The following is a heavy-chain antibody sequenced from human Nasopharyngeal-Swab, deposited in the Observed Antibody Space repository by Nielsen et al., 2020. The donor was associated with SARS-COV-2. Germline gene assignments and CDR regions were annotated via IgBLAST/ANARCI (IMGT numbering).Heavy chain of an antibody. CDR3: AKDLLRYCSGGSCNTDYYGMDV. CDR2: INPNRGAT. J-gene: IGHJ6*02. D-gene: IGHD2-15*01. CDR1: GYTFTHYY. Sequence: ASVKVSCKASGYTFTHYYMHWVRQAPGQGLEWMGWINPNRGATDYAQKFQGRVTMTRDTSISTAYMELSSLRPDDAAIYYCAKDLLRYCSGGSCNTDYYGMDVWGQGTTVTVSS. V-gene: IGHV1-2*02.